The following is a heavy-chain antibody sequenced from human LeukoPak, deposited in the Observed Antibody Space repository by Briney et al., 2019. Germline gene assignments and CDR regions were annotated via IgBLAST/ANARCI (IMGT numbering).Heavy chain of an antibody. D-gene: IGHD3-22*01. CDR2: INHSGST. Sequence: SETLSLTCAVYGGSFSGYYWSWIRQPPGKGLEWIGEINHSGSTNYNPSLKSRVTISVDTSKNQFSLKLSSVTAADTAVYYCARAGDYYDSSGEPPYGMDVWGQGTTVTVSS. V-gene: IGHV4-34*01. CDR1: GGSFSGYY. CDR3: ARAGDYYDSSGEPPYGMDV. J-gene: IGHJ6*02.